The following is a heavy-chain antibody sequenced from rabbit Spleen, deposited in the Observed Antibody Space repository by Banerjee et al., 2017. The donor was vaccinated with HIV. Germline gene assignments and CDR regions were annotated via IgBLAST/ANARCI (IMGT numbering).Heavy chain of an antibody. CDR1: GFDFSSYY. V-gene: IGHV1S7*01. J-gene: IGHJ4*01. D-gene: IGHD8-1*01. Sequence: QELVESGGGLVQPGESLKLSCKASGFDFSSYYMSWVRQAPGKGLEWIGYIDPLFGSAYYASWVNGRFSISRENTQNTVSLQLNSLTAADTATYFCARGYADSSGLPTYYFNLWGPGTLVTVS. CDR3: ARGYADSSGLPTYYFNL. CDR2: IDPLFGSA.